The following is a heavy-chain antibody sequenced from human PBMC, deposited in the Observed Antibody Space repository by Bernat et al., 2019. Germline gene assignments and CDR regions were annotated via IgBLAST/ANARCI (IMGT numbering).Heavy chain of an antibody. CDR2: IIPIFGTA. CDR1: GGTFSSYA. J-gene: IGHJ3*02. CDR3: ARGGISGATVTISAFDI. V-gene: IGHV1-69*01. Sequence: QVQLVQSGAEVKKPGSSVKVSCKASGGTFSSYAISWVRQAPGQGLEWMGGIIPIFGTANYAQKFQGRVTITADESTSTAYMELSSLRSEDTAVYYCARGGISGATVTISAFDIWGQGTMVTVSS. D-gene: IGHD4-17*01.